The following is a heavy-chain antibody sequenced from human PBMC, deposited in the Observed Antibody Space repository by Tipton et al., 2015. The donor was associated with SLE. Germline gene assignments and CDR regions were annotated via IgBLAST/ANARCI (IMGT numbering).Heavy chain of an antibody. CDR3: ARERGDSSGWLDY. V-gene: IGHV4-59*11. J-gene: IGHJ4*02. CDR2: IYYSGST. Sequence: TLSLTCTVSGGSISSHYWSWIRQPPGKGLEWIGYIYYSGSTNYNPSLKSRVTISVDTSKNQFSLKLTSVTAADTAVYYCARERGDSSGWLDYWGQGTLVTVSS. CDR1: GGSISSHY. D-gene: IGHD6-19*01.